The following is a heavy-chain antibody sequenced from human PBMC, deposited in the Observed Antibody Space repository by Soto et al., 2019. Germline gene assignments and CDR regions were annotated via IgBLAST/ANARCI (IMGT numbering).Heavy chain of an antibody. CDR2: ISFDGNDK. J-gene: IGHJ4*02. CDR1: GFIFSSYA. V-gene: IGHV3-30*04. D-gene: IGHD3-3*01. CDR3: ARQIRDY. Sequence: QVQLVESGGGVVQPGRTLRLSCAASGFIFSSYAMHWVRQAPGKGLEWVAQISFDGNDKYHADSVKGRFTISRDNSKNTLYLQMNSLRTEDTAVYYCARQIRDYWGQGTLVTVSS.